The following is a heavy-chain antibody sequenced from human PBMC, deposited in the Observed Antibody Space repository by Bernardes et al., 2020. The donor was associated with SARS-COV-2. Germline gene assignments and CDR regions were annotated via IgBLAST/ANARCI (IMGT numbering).Heavy chain of an antibody. D-gene: IGHD2-15*01. V-gene: IGHV4-59*01. J-gene: IGHJ4*02. Sequence: SETLSLTCTVSGGSISSYYWSWIRQPPGKGLEWIGYIYYSGSTNYNPSLKSRVTISVDTSKNQFSLKLASVTAADTAVYYCARESLRWGTATQYYFEFWGQGTLVAVSS. CDR1: GGSISSYY. CDR3: ARESLRWGTATQYYFEF. CDR2: IYYSGST.